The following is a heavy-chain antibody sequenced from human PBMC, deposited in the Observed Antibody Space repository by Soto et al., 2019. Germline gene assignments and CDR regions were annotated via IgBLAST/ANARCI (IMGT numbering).Heavy chain of an antibody. Sequence: PSETLSLTCPVSGGSISSSSYYWGWIRQPPGKGLEWIGSIYYSGSTYYNPSLKSRVTISVDTYKNQFSLKLSSVTAADTAVYYCARHDSSGRDYWGQGTLVTVSS. CDR2: IYYSGST. CDR1: GGSISSSSYY. J-gene: IGHJ4*02. D-gene: IGHD6-19*01. CDR3: ARHDSSGRDY. V-gene: IGHV4-39*01.